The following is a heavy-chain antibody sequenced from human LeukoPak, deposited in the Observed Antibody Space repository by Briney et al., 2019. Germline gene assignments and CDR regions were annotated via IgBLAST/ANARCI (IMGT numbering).Heavy chain of an antibody. J-gene: IGHJ4*02. V-gene: IGHV3-30-3*01. D-gene: IGHD3-9*01. CDR2: IQYDGSEK. Sequence: GGSLRLSYAASGFIFSSHAMHWVRQAPGKGLEWVAVIQYDGSEKRYADSVKGRFTVSRDNSKNTLYLQMDSLTAEDTAVYHCAKDLTGAYCSDYWGQGTLVTVSS. CDR1: GFIFSSHA. CDR3: AKDLTGAYCSDY.